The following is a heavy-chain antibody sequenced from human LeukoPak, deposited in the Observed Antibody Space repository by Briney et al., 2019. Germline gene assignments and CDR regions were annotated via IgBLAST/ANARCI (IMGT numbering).Heavy chain of an antibody. Sequence: ASVKVSCKASGYTFTGYYMHWVRQAPGQGLEWMGWINPNSGGTNYAQKFQGRVTMTRDTSISTAYMELSRLGSDDTAVYYCARDMGVGVVVPAAIDYWGQGTLVTVSS. CDR3: ARDMGVGVVVPAAIDY. V-gene: IGHV1-2*02. CDR1: GYTFTGYY. D-gene: IGHD2-2*01. CDR2: INPNSGGT. J-gene: IGHJ4*02.